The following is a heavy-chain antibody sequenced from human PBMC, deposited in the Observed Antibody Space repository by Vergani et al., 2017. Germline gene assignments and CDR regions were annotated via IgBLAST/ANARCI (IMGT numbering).Heavy chain of an antibody. V-gene: IGHV3-23*04. CDR1: GFTFSDYY. Sequence: VQLVESGGGLVKPGGSLRLSCAASGFTFSDYYMSWVRQAPGKGLEWVSAISGSGGSTYYADSVKGRFTISRDNSKNTLYLQMNSLRAEDTAVYYCANPKRGVGNQDAFDIWGQGTMVTVSS. D-gene: IGHD3-10*01. CDR3: ANPKRGVGNQDAFDI. CDR2: ISGSGGST. J-gene: IGHJ3*02.